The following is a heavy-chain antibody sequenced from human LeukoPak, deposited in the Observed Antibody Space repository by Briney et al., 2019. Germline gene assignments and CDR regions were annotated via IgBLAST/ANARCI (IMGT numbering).Heavy chain of an antibody. V-gene: IGHV3-7*05. CDR3: AKDQRVVVIRSWFDP. J-gene: IGHJ5*02. Sequence: GGSLRLSCAASGFTFTNYWMSWVRQAPGRGLEWVANIKQDGSEKDYVDSVKGRFTISRDNAKNSLYLQMNSLRAEDTAVYYCAKDQRVVVIRSWFDPWGQGTLVTVSS. CDR2: IKQDGSEK. CDR1: GFTFTNYW. D-gene: IGHD3-22*01.